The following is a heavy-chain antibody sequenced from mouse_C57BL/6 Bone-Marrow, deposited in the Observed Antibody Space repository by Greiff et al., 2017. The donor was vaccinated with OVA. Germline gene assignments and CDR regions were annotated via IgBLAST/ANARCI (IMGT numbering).Heavy chain of an antibody. CDR1: GFTFSDFY. Sequence: EVKLMESGGGLVQSGRSLRLSCATSGFTFSDFYMEWVRQAPGKGLEWIAASRHKANDSTTEYSASVKGRFIVSRDSSQSILYLQLHAMRAEDAANYYCARDAPLVWYLDGWGPGTTVTVSS. D-gene: IGHD6-1*01. CDR2: SRHKANDSTT. CDR3: ARDAPLVWYLDG. J-gene: IGHJ1*01. V-gene: IGHV7-1*01.